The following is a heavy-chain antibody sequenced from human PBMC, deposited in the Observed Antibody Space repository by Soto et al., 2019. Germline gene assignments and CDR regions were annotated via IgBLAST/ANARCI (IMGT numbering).Heavy chain of an antibody. CDR3: ARFSGSYNDRYFDY. D-gene: IGHD1-26*01. CDR2: INHSGST. V-gene: IGHV4-34*01. CDR1: GGSFSGYY. Sequence: SETLSLTCAVYGGSFSGYYWSWIRQPPGKGLEWIGEINHSGSTNYNPSLKSRVTISVDTSKNQFSLKLSSVTAADTAVYYCARFSGSYNDRYFDYWSQGTLVTVSS. J-gene: IGHJ4*02.